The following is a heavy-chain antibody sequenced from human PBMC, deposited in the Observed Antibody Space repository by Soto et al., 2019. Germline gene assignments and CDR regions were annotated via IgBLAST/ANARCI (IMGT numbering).Heavy chain of an antibody. D-gene: IGHD1-26*01. CDR1: GFTLSGYS. Sequence: EVQLVESGGGLVKPGGSLRLSCAASGFTLSGYSMNWVRQAPGKGLEWVSSISTSSSYIHYADSVKGRFTISRDNAENSLYLQMNSLRAEDTAIYYCAKDVVVGATTGLGDYYYYYGMDVWGQGTTVTVSS. CDR2: ISTSSSYI. CDR3: AKDVVVGATTGLGDYYYYYGMDV. J-gene: IGHJ6*02. V-gene: IGHV3-21*01.